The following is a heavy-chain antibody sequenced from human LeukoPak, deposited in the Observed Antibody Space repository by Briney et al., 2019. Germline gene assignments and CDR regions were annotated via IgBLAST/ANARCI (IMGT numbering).Heavy chain of an antibody. CDR2: IYYRGDT. CDR3: ARRTTSYSSGWTYYFDY. J-gene: IGHJ4*02. V-gene: IGHV4-59*08. CDR1: GGSISSYY. Sequence: PSETLSLTCTVSGGSISSYYGIWIRQPPGKGLEWIGYIYYRGDTNYTPSLKSRVTISVDTSKNQFSLKLRSVTAADTAVYYCARRTTSYSSGWTYYFDYWGQGTLVTVSS. D-gene: IGHD6-19*01.